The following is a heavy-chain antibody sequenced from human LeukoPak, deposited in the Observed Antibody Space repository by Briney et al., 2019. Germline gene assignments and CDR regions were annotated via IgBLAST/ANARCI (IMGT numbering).Heavy chain of an antibody. J-gene: IGHJ3*02. CDR1: GYTFTSYG. V-gene: IGHV1-2*04. CDR2: INPHSGGT. Sequence: ASVKVSCKASGYTFTSYGISWVRQAPGQGLEWMGWINPHSGGTNYAQKFQGWVTMTRDTSISTAYMEVNRLRSDDTAVYYCARAASRDYVWGSYGKQHHDAFDIWGQGTMVTVSS. D-gene: IGHD3-16*01. CDR3: ARAASRDYVWGSYGKQHHDAFDI.